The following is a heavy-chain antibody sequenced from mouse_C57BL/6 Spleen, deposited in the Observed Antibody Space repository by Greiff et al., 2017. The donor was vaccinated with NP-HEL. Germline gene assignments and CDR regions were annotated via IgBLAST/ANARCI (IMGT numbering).Heavy chain of an antibody. CDR2: INPNYGTT. V-gene: IGHV1-39*01. CDR1: GYSFTDYN. D-gene: IGHD1-1*01. Sequence: EVQLQQSGPELVKPGASVKISCKASGYSFTDYNMNWVKQSNGKSLEWIGVINPNYGTTSYNQKFKGKATLTVDQSSSTAYMQLNSLTSEDSAVYYCASFLITTVVATGFDYWGHGTTLTVSS. CDR3: ASFLITTVVATGFDY. J-gene: IGHJ2*01.